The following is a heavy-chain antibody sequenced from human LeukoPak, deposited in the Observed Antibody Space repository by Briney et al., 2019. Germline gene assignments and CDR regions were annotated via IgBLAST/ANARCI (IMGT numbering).Heavy chain of an antibody. J-gene: IGHJ4*02. CDR1: GGSISSYY. CDR3: ASGGSSSGY. D-gene: IGHD6-6*01. CDR2: ISTSGST. V-gene: IGHV4-4*07. Sequence: SETLSLTCTVSGGSISSYYWSWIRQPAGKGLEWSGRISTSGSTNYNPSLKSRVTISVDKSKNQFSLKLNSVTAADTAVYYCASGGSSSGYWGQGTLVTVSS.